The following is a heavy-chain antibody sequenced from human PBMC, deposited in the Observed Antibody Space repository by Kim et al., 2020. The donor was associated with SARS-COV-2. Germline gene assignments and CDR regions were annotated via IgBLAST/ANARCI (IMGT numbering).Heavy chain of an antibody. Sequence: GGSLRLSCAASGFTVSSNYMSWVRQAPGKGLEWVSVIYSGGSTYYADSAKGRFTISRDNSKNTLYHQMNSLRAEDTAVYYCARSPPGDNWNYHPYGMDVWGQGTTVTFSS. CDR3: ARSPPGDNWNYHPYGMDV. D-gene: IGHD1-20*01. CDR2: IYSGGST. CDR1: GFTVSSNY. V-gene: IGHV3-53*01. J-gene: IGHJ6*02.